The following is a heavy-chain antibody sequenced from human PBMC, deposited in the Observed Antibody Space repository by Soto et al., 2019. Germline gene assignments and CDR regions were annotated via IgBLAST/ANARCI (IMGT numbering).Heavy chain of an antibody. V-gene: IGHV4-59*11. CDR2: IHNSANT. CDR3: ANRYYDGSGYLHDY. Sequence: PTGTLSLTCTVSGGSISRQYWMWMRQPPGQRVAYIGYIHNSANTNYNPSLKSRVAVSVDTSKNQFSLRLSSVTAADTAVHYCANRYYDGSGYLHDYWGQRILVTVSS. CDR1: GGSISRQY. J-gene: IGHJ4*02. D-gene: IGHD3-22*01.